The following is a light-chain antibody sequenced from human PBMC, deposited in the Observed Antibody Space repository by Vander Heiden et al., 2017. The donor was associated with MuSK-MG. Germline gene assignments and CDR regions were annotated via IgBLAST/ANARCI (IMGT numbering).Light chain of an antibody. J-gene: IGKJ4*01. V-gene: IGKV1-33*01. CDR1: QDISNY. CDR2: DAS. Sequence: DIQMTQPPSSLSASVGDRVTITCQASQDISNYLNWFQQKPGKAPKFLIYDASKLETGVPSRFSGSGSGTDFTLTISSLQVEDIATYYCQQNDNLPLTFGGGTKVEIK. CDR3: QQNDNLPLT.